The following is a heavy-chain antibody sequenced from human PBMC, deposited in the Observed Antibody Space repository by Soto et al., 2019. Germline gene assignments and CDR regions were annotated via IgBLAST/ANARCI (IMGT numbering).Heavy chain of an antibody. Sequence: SVADGYIENHGGTWIRKPPGKGLEWIGNIYDSGSTNYSPALKSRVSMSVDTSKNLFSLKMNSVTAADTAVYYCARSTRVPINDSAFLVQGT. V-gene: IGHV4-59*11. CDR3: ARSTRVPINDSAF. CDR1: DGYIENHG. D-gene: IGHD3-10*01. J-gene: IGHJ4*02. CDR2: IYDSGST.